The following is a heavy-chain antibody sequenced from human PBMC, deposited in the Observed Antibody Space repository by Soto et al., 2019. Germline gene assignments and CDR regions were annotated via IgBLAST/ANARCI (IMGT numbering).Heavy chain of an antibody. CDR3: ARVQQQDFFDF. D-gene: IGHD6-13*01. Sequence: PGGSLRLSCAASGLTVSSNYMSWVRQAPGKGLEWVSMIYSSGYTDYADSVKGRFTISRDNSKNTLFLQMNGLRVEDTAVYYCARVQQQDFFDFWGQGSLVTVSS. V-gene: IGHV3-53*01. CDR2: IYSSGYT. CDR1: GLTVSSNY. J-gene: IGHJ4*02.